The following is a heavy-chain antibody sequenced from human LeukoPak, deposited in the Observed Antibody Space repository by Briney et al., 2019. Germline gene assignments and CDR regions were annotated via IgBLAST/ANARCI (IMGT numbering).Heavy chain of an antibody. V-gene: IGHV5-51*01. D-gene: IGHD5-12*01. CDR3: ARHPKSGYSGYECDY. Sequence: GESLQISCKASGYSFTIYWIGWVRQMPGKGLEWMGIIYPADSTAHYSPSFQGQVTISVDKSINTAYLQWSRLKASDTAMYYCARHPKSGYSGYECDYWGQGTLVTVSS. J-gene: IGHJ4*02. CDR2: IYPADSTA. CDR1: GYSFTIYW.